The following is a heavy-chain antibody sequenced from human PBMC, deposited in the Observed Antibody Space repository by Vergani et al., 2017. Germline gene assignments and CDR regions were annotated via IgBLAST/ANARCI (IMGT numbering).Heavy chain of an antibody. J-gene: IGHJ3*02. CDR1: GFSLSNARMG. CDR2: IFSNDEK. V-gene: IGHV2-26*01. D-gene: IGHD6-6*01. CDR3: APVEYSSSSGAFDI. Sequence: QVTLKESGPVLVKPTETLTLICTVSGFSLSNARMGVSWIRQPPGKALEWLAHIFSNDEKSYSTSLKSRLTISKDTSKSQVVLTMTNMDPVDTATYYCAPVEYSSSSGAFDIWGRGTMVTVSS.